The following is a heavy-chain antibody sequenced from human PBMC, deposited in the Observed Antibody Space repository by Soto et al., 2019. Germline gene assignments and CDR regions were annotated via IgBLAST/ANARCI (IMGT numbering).Heavy chain of an antibody. CDR3: AKDLQNYFESRDHYSPFDY. Sequence: PGGSLRLSCVTSGFTFTTYAMAWVRQAPGKGLEWVSSISYSGAYAFYADSVTGRFTISRDDSRNMVFLQMNNLRAEDTAVYYCAKDLQNYFESRDHYSPFDYWGLGTLVTVSS. CDR1: GFTFTTYA. D-gene: IGHD3-22*01. J-gene: IGHJ4*02. CDR2: ISYSGAYA. V-gene: IGHV3-23*01.